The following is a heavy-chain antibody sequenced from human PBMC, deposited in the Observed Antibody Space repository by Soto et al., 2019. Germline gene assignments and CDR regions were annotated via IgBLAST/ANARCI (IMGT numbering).Heavy chain of an antibody. Sequence: ASVKVSCKASGYTFTGYYMHWVRQAPGQGLEWMGWINPNSGGTNYAQKFQGRVTMTRDTSISTAYMELSRLRSDDTAVYYCARVGSSSSADYYYYYGMDVWGQGTTVTVSS. J-gene: IGHJ6*02. D-gene: IGHD6-6*01. CDR2: INPNSGGT. CDR3: ARVGSSSSADYYYYYGMDV. V-gene: IGHV1-2*02. CDR1: GYTFTGYY.